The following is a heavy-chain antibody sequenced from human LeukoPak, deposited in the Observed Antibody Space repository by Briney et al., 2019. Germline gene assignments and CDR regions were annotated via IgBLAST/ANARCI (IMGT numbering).Heavy chain of an antibody. CDR3: ASTPTGYSSGWYFDY. Sequence: GRSLRLSCAASGFTFSSYAMHWVRQAPGKGLEWVAVISYDGSNKYYADSVKGRFTISRDNSKNTLYLQMNSLRAEDTAVYYCASTPTGYSSGWYFDYWGQGTLVTVSS. D-gene: IGHD6-19*01. V-gene: IGHV3-30-3*01. CDR1: GFTFSSYA. CDR2: ISYDGSNK. J-gene: IGHJ4*02.